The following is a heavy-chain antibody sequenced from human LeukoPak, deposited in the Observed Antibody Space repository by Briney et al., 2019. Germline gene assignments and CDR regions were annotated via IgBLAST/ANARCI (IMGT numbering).Heavy chain of an antibody. D-gene: IGHD3-22*01. CDR3: ARTYYYDSSGYYPASYYFDY. CDR2: ISSSSSYI. J-gene: IGHJ4*02. Sequence: GGSLRLSCAASGFTFGSYSMNWVRQAPGKGLEWVSSISSSSSYIYYEDSVKGRFTISRDNAKNSLYLQMNSLRAEDTAVYYCARTYYYDSSGYYPASYYFDYWGQGTLVTVSS. V-gene: IGHV3-21*01. CDR1: GFTFGSYS.